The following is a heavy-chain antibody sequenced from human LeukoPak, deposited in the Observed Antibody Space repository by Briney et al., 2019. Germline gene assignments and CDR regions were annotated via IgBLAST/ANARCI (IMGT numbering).Heavy chain of an antibody. CDR3: ARVCGAPASYYYGIDV. CDR2: MHHSGRT. V-gene: IGHV4-31*03. Sequence: IPSQTLSLTCNVSGASITSESYFWSWMRQHPGKGLEWIGYMHHSGRTYHNASLKSRVTISVDTSKSQFSLKVNSVAAADTAVYYCARVCGAPASYYYGIDVWGQGTTVTVSS. CDR1: GASITSESYF. D-gene: IGHD3-3*01. J-gene: IGHJ6*02.